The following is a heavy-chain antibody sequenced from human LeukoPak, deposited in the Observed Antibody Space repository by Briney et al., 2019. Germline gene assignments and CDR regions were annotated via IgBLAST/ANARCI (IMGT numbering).Heavy chain of an antibody. CDR3: ASWSRFLEWLSPFDY. D-gene: IGHD3-3*01. J-gene: IGHJ4*02. CDR1: GGTFSSYA. CDR2: IIPIFGTA. V-gene: IGHV1-69*13. Sequence: ASVKVSCKASGGTFSSYAISWVRQAPGQGLEWMGGIIPIFGTANYAQKFQGRVTITADESTSTAYMELSSLRSEDTAVYYCASWSRFLEWLSPFDYWGQGTLVTVSS.